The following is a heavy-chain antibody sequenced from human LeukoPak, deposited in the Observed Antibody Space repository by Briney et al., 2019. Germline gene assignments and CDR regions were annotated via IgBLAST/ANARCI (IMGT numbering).Heavy chain of an antibody. J-gene: IGHJ4*02. V-gene: IGHV3-11*05. Sequence: KPGGSLRLSCAASGFKFSDYYMNWLRQATGKGLEWVSQISKTSSYPNYAASVTGRFTSSKDNARSSLYLQMNSLRAEDTAVYYCTREQWLPDYWGQGTLVTVSS. CDR3: TREQWLPDY. D-gene: IGHD5-24*01. CDR2: ISKTSSYP. CDR1: GFKFSDYY.